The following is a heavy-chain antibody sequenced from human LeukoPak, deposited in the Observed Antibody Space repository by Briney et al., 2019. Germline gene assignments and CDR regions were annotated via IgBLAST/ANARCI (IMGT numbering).Heavy chain of an antibody. J-gene: IGHJ6*03. CDR3: ARQATRYYYYYMDV. CDR2: IYYSGST. V-gene: IGHV4-39*01. Sequence: SETLSLTCTVSGGSISSSSYYWGWIRQPPGKGLEWIGSIYYSGSTYYNPSLKSRVTISVDTSKNQFSLKLSSVTAADTAVYCCARQATRYYYYYMDVWGKGTTVTVSS. CDR1: GGSISSSSYY.